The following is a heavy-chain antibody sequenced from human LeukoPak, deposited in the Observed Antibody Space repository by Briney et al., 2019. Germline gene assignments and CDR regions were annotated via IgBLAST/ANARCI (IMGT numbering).Heavy chain of an antibody. CDR1: GFTFSSYG. J-gene: IGHJ4*02. D-gene: IGHD3-22*01. V-gene: IGHV3-33*01. CDR3: ARDHYDSSGYSDY. CDR2: IWYDGSNK. Sequence: GGSLRLSCAASGFTFSSYGMHWVRQAPGKGLEWVAVIWYDGSNKYYAGSVKGRFTISRDNSKNTLYLQMNSLRAEDTAVYYCARDHYDSSGYSDYWGQGTLVTVSS.